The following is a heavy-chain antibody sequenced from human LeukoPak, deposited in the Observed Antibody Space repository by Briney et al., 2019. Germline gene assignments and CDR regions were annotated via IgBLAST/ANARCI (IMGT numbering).Heavy chain of an antibody. CDR2: IYYSGST. CDR1: GGSISSYY. Sequence: PSETLSLTCTVSGGSISSYYWSWIRQPPGKGLEWIGYIYYSGSTNYNPSPKSRVTISVDTSKNQFSLKLSSVTAADTAVYYCARAENYYDSSGLDYWGQGTLVTVSS. V-gene: IGHV4-59*01. D-gene: IGHD3-22*01. J-gene: IGHJ4*02. CDR3: ARAENYYDSSGLDY.